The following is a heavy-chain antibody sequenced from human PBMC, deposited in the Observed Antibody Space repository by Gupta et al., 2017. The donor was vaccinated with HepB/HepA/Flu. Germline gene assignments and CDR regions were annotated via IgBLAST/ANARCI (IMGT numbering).Heavy chain of an antibody. V-gene: IGHV3-74*01. CDR3: ARAYTCLDL. D-gene: IGHD5/OR15-5a*01. CDR2: IKSDGRST. J-gene: IGHJ5*02. CDR1: GITLRSYD. Sequence: EVHLVESGGALGQPGGSLRLSCAAAGITLRSYDVHWVRQVPGRGLVWVSRIKSDGRSTSYADFVRGRFTISRDSAKNTVYLQMNSLRAEDTAVYYCARAYTCLDLWGQGTLVTVSS.